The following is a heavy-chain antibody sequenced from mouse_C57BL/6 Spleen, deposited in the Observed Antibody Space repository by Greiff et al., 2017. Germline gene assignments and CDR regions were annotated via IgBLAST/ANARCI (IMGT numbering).Heavy chain of an antibody. Sequence: DVQLQESVAELVRPGASVKLSCTASGFNIKNTYMHWVKQRPEQGLEWIGRIDPANGNTKYAPKFQGKATITADTSSNTAYLQLSSLTSEDTAIDYCARGADYYGRSVAGLAYWGQGTLVTVS. CDR3: ARGADYYGRSVAGLAY. D-gene: IGHD1-1*01. J-gene: IGHJ3*01. CDR2: IDPANGNT. V-gene: IGHV14-3*01. CDR1: GFNIKNTY.